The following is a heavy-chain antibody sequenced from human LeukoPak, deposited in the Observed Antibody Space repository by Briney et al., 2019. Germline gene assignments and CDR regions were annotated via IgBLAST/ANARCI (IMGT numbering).Heavy chain of an antibody. CDR2: IRTTAEGAKYA. J-gene: IGHJ4*02. V-gene: IGHV3-48*02. Sequence: GGSLRLSCATSGSSFTDYPMNWVRQAPGKGLEWISNIRTTAEGAKYAYYADSVKGRVTISRDDGKNTLYLHMNSLRDDDTAVYYCATGKRYAFDYWGQGILVTVSS. CDR3: ATGKRYAFDY. CDR1: GSSFTDYP. D-gene: IGHD3-9*01.